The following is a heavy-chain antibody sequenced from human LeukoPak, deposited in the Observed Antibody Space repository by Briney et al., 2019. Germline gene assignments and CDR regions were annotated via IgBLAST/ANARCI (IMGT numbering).Heavy chain of an antibody. J-gene: IGHJ5*02. CDR1: GGSISSSSYY. D-gene: IGHD1-26*01. CDR2: IYYSGST. CDR3: ARLGLRVGASNWFAP. V-gene: IGHV4-39*01. Sequence: SETLSLTCTVSGGSISSSSYYWGWIRQPPGKGLEWVGSIYYSGSTYYNPSLKSRVTISVDTSKNQFSLKLSSVTATDAAVYYCARLGLRVGASNWFAPWGQGTLVTVSS.